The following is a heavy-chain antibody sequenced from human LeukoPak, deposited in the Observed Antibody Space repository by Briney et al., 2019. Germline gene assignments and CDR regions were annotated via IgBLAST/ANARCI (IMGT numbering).Heavy chain of an antibody. CDR2: IYYTGVT. CDR1: GGSIRSYY. J-gene: IGHJ4*02. CDR3: ASGLRYFDLYY. Sequence: SETLSLTCTVSGGSIRSYYWSWIRQTPGKGLEWIGYIYYTGVTNYSPSLKSRVTISADTSQNQFSLKLSSVTAADTAVYYCASGLRYFDLYYWGQGTLVTVSS. D-gene: IGHD3-9*01. V-gene: IGHV4-59*08.